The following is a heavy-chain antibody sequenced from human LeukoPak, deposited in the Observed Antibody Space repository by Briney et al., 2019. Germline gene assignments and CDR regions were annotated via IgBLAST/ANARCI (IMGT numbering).Heavy chain of an antibody. CDR1: GFAFNFYA. CDR3: AKDKWLVLLGDY. J-gene: IGHJ4*02. Sequence: PGGSLRLSCAASGFAFNFYAMTWVRQAPGKGLQWVSTINANGVNTYYADSVKGRFTISRDNSKNTLYLQMNGLRAEDTAVYYCAKDKWLVLLGDYWGQGTLVPVSS. CDR2: INANGVNT. D-gene: IGHD6-19*01. V-gene: IGHV3-23*01.